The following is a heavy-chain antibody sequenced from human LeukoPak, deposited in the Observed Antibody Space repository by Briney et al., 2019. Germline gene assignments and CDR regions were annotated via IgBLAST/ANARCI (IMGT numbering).Heavy chain of an antibody. CDR1: RFTFSSYW. Sequence: GGSLRLSCAASRFTFSSYWMSWVRQAPGKGLEWVANIKQDGSEKYYVDSVKGRFTISRDNAKNSLYLQMNSLRAEDTAVYYCASDVGAAAGTAYWGQGTLVTVSS. D-gene: IGHD6-13*01. V-gene: IGHV3-7*01. J-gene: IGHJ4*02. CDR2: IKQDGSEK. CDR3: ASDVGAAAGTAY.